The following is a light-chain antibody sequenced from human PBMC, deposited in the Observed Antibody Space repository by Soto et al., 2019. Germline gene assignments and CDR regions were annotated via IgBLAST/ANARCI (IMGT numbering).Light chain of an antibody. J-gene: IGKJ4*01. CDR1: QSVSSSY. CDR2: GGS. Sequence: IVLTQSPGTLSLSPGERATLSCRASQSVSSSYLAWYQQKPGQSPRLVIYGGSTRAIGIPARFSGSGSGTDFTLTISRLEPEDFAIYYCQQYSKWPLTFGGGTKVEIK. V-gene: IGKV3-20*01. CDR3: QQYSKWPLT.